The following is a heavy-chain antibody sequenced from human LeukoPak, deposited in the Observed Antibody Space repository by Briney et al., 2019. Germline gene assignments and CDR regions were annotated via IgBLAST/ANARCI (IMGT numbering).Heavy chain of an antibody. D-gene: IGHD3-10*01. Sequence: GASVKVSCKASGSTFTGYFMHWVRQAPGQGREWMGWINPNSGGTNYAQKFQGRVTMTRDTSSSTAYLELSRLRSDDTAVYYCSKEEGSYSDYWGQGTLVTVSS. CDR2: INPNSGGT. V-gene: IGHV1-2*02. CDR3: SKEEGSYSDY. J-gene: IGHJ4*02. CDR1: GSTFTGYF.